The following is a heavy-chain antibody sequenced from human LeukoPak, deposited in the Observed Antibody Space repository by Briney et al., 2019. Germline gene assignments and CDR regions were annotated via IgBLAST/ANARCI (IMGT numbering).Heavy chain of an antibody. D-gene: IGHD3-3*01. CDR1: GFTFSSYA. J-gene: IGHJ3*02. V-gene: IGHV3-30-3*01. Sequence: GGSLRLSCAASGFTFSSYAMHWVRQAPGKGLEWVAVISYDGSNKFYADSVKGRFTISRDNSKNTLYLQMNSLRAEDTAVYYCASPLRFLEWFHAFDIWGQGTMVTVSS. CDR3: ASPLRFLEWFHAFDI. CDR2: ISYDGSNK.